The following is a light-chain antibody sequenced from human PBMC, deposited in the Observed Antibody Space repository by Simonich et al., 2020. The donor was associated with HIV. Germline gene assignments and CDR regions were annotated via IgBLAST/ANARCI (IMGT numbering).Light chain of an antibody. CDR1: SSDVGGYIY. V-gene: IGLV2-14*01. CDR2: DVN. J-gene: IGLJ3*02. CDR3: SSYTSSSTWV. Sequence: QSALTQPASVSGSPGQSITISCTGTSSDVGGYIYVSWYQQNPGKAHKLMIYDVNKRPSGVSNRFSGSKSGYTASLTISGRQAEDEADYYCSSYTSSSTWVFGGGTKLTVL.